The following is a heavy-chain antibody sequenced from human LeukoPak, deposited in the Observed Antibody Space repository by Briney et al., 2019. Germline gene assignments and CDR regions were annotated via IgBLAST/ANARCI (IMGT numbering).Heavy chain of an antibody. J-gene: IGHJ4*02. V-gene: IGHV3-30*02. D-gene: IGHD3-10*01. Sequence: GGSLRLSCAASGFTFSSYWMSWVRQAPGKGLEWVAFIRYDGGIKHYTDAVKGRFTISRDNSKNTLYLQINSLRTEDTAVYYCARDNGWFGELFPFDYWGQGTLVTVSS. CDR2: IRYDGGIK. CDR1: GFTFSSYW. CDR3: ARDNGWFGELFPFDY.